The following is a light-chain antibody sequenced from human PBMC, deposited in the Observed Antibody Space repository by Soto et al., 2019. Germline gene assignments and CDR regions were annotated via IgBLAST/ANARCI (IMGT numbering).Light chain of an antibody. V-gene: IGKV2-28*01. Sequence: LVMTQSPLSLPVTPGEPASISCRSSQSLLYSNGYNYLDWYLQKPGQSPQLLIYLGSNRASGVPDRFSGSGSGTDFTLKISRVEAEDVGVYYCMQALQVPHTFGQGTKLEIK. CDR3: MQALQVPHT. J-gene: IGKJ2*01. CDR1: QSLLYSNGYNY. CDR2: LGS.